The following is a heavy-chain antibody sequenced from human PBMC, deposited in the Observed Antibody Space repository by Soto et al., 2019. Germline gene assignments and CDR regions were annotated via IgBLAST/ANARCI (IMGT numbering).Heavy chain of an antibody. V-gene: IGHV5-51*01. CDR1: GYSFTSYW. D-gene: IGHD3-10*01. Sequence: PGESLKISCKGSGYSFTSYWIGWVRQMPGKGLEWMGIIYPGDSDTRYSPSFQGQVTISADKSISTAYLQWSSLKASDTAMYYCARAKRITMVRGVIPPFDYWGQGTLVTVSS. CDR2: IYPGDSDT. J-gene: IGHJ4*02. CDR3: ARAKRITMVRGVIPPFDY.